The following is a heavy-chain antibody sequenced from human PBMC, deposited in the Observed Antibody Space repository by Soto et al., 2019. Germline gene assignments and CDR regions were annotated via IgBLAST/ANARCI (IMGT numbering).Heavy chain of an antibody. CDR3: AKDPGYCSFGRCSRVDY. Sequence: EVQLLESGGGLIQPGGSLRLSCAASGFTFNNYAMSWVRQAPGKGLEWVSVISGSGDGTYYADSVKGRFTISRDNSKTTLYLHMNSLKLEDTAVYYCAKDPGYCSFGRCSRVDYWGQGTLVTVSS. J-gene: IGHJ4*02. D-gene: IGHD2-15*01. CDR2: ISGSGDGT. V-gene: IGHV3-23*01. CDR1: GFTFNNYA.